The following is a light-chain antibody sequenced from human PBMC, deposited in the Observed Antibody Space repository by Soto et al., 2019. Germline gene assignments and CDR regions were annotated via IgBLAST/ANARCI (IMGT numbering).Light chain of an antibody. Sequence: QSVLTQPPSASGSPGQSVTISCTGTKSDIGVYDFVSWYQHHPGKAPRLIIYEVVQRPSGVPDRFSGSKSGNTASLTVSGLQAADEADYYCQSYDISLHNYVFGTGTKVTVL. CDR2: EVV. J-gene: IGLJ1*01. CDR1: KSDIGVYDF. V-gene: IGLV2-8*01. CDR3: QSYDISLHNYV.